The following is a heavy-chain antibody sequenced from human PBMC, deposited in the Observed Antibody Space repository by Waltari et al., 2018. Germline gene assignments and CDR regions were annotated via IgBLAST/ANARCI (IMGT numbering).Heavy chain of an antibody. CDR2: IKEDGSEK. J-gene: IGHJ4*02. D-gene: IGHD3-3*01. V-gene: IGHV3-7*01. Sequence: EVQLVESGGGLVQQGGSLRLSCAASELTFAYYWVTWVRQAPGKGLEWVANIKEDGSEKYYVDSVKGRFTISRDNAKNSLYLQMSSLRVEDTAVYYCATQSWSNFEYWGQGTLVTVSS. CDR3: ATQSWSNFEY. CDR1: ELTFAYYW.